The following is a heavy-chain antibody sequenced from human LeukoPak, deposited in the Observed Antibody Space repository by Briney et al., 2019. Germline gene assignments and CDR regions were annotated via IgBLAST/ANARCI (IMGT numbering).Heavy chain of an antibody. V-gene: IGHV3-23*01. CDR3: AKAGSTSWLDRFDI. J-gene: IGHJ3*02. CDR2: ISNSAGT. CDR1: GFTFSTYA. D-gene: IGHD2-2*01. Sequence: GGSLRLSCAASGFTFSTYAMSWVRQAPGKGLEWVSTISNSAGTYYADSVNGRFTISRDNSKNTLYLQMNSLRAEDTAVYYCAKAGSTSWLDRFDIWGQGTMVTVSS.